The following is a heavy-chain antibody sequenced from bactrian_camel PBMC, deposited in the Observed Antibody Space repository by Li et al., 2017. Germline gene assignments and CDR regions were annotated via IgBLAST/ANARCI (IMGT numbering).Heavy chain of an antibody. J-gene: IGHJ4*01. V-gene: IGHV3-2*01. CDR2: IYSDGSNT. CDR1: GFTFSSYY. CDR3: AAGPPSIDCLSLSWSDDHVYSI. D-gene: IGHD2*01. Sequence: HVQLVESGGGLVQPGGSLRLSCAASGFTFSSYYMSWVRQAPGKGLEWVSSIYSDGSNTYYADSVKGRFSISEDNNKNTVDLQMNSLKPEDTAMYYCAAGPPSIDCLSLSWSDDHVYSIWGQGTQVTVS.